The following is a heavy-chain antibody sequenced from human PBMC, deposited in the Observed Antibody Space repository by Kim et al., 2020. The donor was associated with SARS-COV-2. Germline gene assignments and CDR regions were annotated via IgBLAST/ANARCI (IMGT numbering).Heavy chain of an antibody. CDR2: ISGSGGST. CDR3: ATYGSGSYYNPYFDY. Sequence: GGSLRLSCAASGFTFSSYAMSWVRQAPGKGLEWVSAISGSGGSTYYADSVKGRFTISRDNPKNTLYLQMNSLRAEDTAVYYCATYGSGSYYNPYFDYWGQGTLVTVSS. CDR1: GFTFSSYA. J-gene: IGHJ4*02. V-gene: IGHV3-23*01. D-gene: IGHD3-10*01.